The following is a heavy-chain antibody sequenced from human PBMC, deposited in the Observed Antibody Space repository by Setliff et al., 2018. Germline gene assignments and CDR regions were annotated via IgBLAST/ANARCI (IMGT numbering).Heavy chain of an antibody. CDR1: GGSINSGGYY. CDR3: ARVQPLRFFFDY. Sequence: PSETLSLTCTVSGGSINSGGYYWTWVRKLPGKGLEWIGYIHYSGNTKYNPPLMSRLTISVDTAMNQFALELRSVTAADTAVYFCARVQPLRFFFDYWGHGALVTVSS. V-gene: IGHV4-31*03. CDR2: IHYSGNT. J-gene: IGHJ4*01.